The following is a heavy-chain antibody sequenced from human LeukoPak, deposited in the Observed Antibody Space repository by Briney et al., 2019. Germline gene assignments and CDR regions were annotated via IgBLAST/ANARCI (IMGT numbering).Heavy chain of an antibody. J-gene: IGHJ4*02. V-gene: IGHV3-33*01. D-gene: IGHD4-23*01. CDR3: ARESPSYGGNVFDY. Sequence: GGSLRLSCAASGFTFSTYGMHWVRLAPGKGLEWVAVVLSDGNNKYYADPVKGRFTTSRDNSKNTVYLQMNSLRAEDTAVYYCARESPSYGGNVFDYWGQGTLVTVSS. CDR1: GFTFSTYG. CDR2: VLSDGNNK.